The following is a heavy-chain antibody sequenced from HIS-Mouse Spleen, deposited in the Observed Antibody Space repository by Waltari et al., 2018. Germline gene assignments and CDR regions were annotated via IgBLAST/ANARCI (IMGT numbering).Heavy chain of an antibody. J-gene: IGHJ5*02. V-gene: IGHV3-74*01. D-gene: IGHD6-6*01. CDR1: GFTFSSYW. Sequence: EVQLVESGGGLVQPGGSLRLSCAASGFTFSSYWMHWVRQAPGKGLGGVSRITRDGGSTSYADSVKGRFTISRDNAKNTLYLQMNSLRAEDTAVYYCARDLGYSSSSEVWFDPWGQGTLVTVSS. CDR2: ITRDGGST. CDR3: ARDLGYSSSSEVWFDP.